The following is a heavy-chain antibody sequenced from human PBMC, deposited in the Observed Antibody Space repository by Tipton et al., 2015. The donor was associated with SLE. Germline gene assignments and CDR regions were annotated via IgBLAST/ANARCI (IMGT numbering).Heavy chain of an antibody. CDR2: VSGGSGSDT. Sequence: SLRLSCAASGFTFTSYAMSWVRQAPGKGLEWVSAVSGGSGSDTYYADSVKGRFTISRDNSKNNIHLQMNSLRAEDTAVYYCAATVTTIFDAFDIWGQGTMVTVSS. D-gene: IGHD4-17*01. J-gene: IGHJ3*02. CDR1: GFTFTSYA. V-gene: IGHV3-23*01. CDR3: AATVTTIFDAFDI.